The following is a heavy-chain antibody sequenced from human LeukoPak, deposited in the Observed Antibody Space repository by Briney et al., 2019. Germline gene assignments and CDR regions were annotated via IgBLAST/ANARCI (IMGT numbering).Heavy chain of an antibody. V-gene: IGHV4-34*01. CDR3: ASSYYYDSGSYLGLGY. J-gene: IGHJ4*02. CDR1: GGSFSGYY. Sequence: PSETLSLTCAVYGGSFSGYYWSWIRQPPGKGLEWIGEINHSGSTHYNPSLKSRVTISVDKSKNQFSLKLSSVTAADTAVYYCASSYYYDSGSYLGLGYWGQGTLVTVSS. CDR2: INHSGST. D-gene: IGHD3-10*01.